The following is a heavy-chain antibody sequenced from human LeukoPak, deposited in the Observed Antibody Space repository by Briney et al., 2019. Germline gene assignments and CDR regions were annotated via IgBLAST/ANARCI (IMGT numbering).Heavy chain of an antibody. V-gene: IGHV4-59*01. J-gene: IGHJ6*02. Sequence: SETLSLTCTVSGGSISSYYWSWIRQPAGKGLEWIGYIYYSGSTNYNPSLKSRVTISVDTSKNQFSLKLSSVTAADTAVYYCARDCSGGSCYPISGMDVWGQGTTVTVSS. CDR1: GGSISSYY. CDR3: ARDCSGGSCYPISGMDV. CDR2: IYYSGST. D-gene: IGHD2-15*01.